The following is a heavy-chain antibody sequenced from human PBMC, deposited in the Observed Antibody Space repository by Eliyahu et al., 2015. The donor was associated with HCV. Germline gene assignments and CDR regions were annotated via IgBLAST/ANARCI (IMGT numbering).Heavy chain of an antibody. CDR3: ARSIVITRQYYFDS. CDR1: GFLFSDYT. D-gene: IGHD2/OR15-2a*01. J-gene: IGHJ4*02. CDR2: IWDNGNNQ. Sequence: QVQLVESGGGVFQPGRSLRLSCAASGFLFSDYTMHWVRQAPGKGLEWVAVIWDNGNNQYYAESMKGRFTISRDNSKNTVYLQTNNLRVEDTAVYYCARSIVITRQYYFDSWGQGTLVTVSS. V-gene: IGHV3-33*01.